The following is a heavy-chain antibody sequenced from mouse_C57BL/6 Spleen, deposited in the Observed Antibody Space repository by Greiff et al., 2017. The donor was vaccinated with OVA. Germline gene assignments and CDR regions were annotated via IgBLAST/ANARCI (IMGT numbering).Heavy chain of an antibody. J-gene: IGHJ2*01. Sequence: EVKLVESGGGLVKPGGSLKLSCAASGFTFSDYGMHWVRQAPEKGLEWIAYISSGSSTIYYADTVKGRFTISRDNAKNTLFLQRTRLRSEDTAMYYCARGGYFDYWGQGTTLTVSS. V-gene: IGHV5-17*01. CDR3: ARGGYFDY. CDR2: ISSGSSTI. CDR1: GFTFSDYG.